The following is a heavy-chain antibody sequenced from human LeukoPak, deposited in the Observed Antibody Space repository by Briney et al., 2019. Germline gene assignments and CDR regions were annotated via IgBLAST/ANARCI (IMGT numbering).Heavy chain of an antibody. D-gene: IGHD2-21*01. J-gene: IGHJ4*02. V-gene: IGHV4-4*09. CDR3: ARFAYCGTSCWYYFDF. Sequence: KPSETLSLTCSVSGGSISGHYWSWIRQPPGKELEWIGYIFITGNTIYNPSLSSRVTMSLDTSKNQFSLKLSSVTAADTAVYYCARFAYCGTSCWYYFDFWGRGMLVTVSS. CDR2: IFITGNT. CDR1: GGSISGHY.